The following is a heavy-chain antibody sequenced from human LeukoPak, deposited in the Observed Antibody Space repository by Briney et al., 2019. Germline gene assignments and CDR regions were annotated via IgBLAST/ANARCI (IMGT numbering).Heavy chain of an antibody. CDR1: GYTFTGYY. CDR2: MNPNSGGT. Sequence: VASVKVSCKASGYTFTGYYMHWVRQAPGQGLEWMGWMNPNSGGTKYAQKFQGRVTMTRDTSISTAYMELSRLRSDDTAMYYCAGDKLGLGELSLYDQWGQGTLVTVFS. V-gene: IGHV1-2*02. J-gene: IGHJ5*02. CDR3: AGDKLGLGELSLYDQ. D-gene: IGHD3-16*02.